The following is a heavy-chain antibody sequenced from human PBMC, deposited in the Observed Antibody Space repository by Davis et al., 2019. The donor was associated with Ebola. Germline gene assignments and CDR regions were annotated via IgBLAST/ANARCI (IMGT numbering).Heavy chain of an antibody. CDR3: ARVGISSSWQLIYYYYGMDV. D-gene: IGHD6-13*01. Sequence: PSETLSLTCTVSGGSVSSGSYYWSWIRQPPGKGLEWIGYIYYSGSTNYNPSLKSRVTISVDTSKNQFSLKLSSVTAADTAVYYCARVGISSSWQLIYYYYGMDVWGQGTTVTVSS. CDR2: IYYSGST. J-gene: IGHJ6*02. V-gene: IGHV4-61*01. CDR1: GGSVSSGSYY.